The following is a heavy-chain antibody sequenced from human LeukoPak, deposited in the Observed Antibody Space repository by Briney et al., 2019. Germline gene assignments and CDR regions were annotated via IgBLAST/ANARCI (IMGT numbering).Heavy chain of an antibody. J-gene: IGHJ4*02. CDR1: GGSISSSSYY. CDR2: IYYSGST. D-gene: IGHD3-22*01. Sequence: PSETLSLTCTVSGGSISSSSYYWGWIRQPPGKGLEWIGSIYYSGSTYYNPSLKSRVTISVDTSKNQFSLKLSSVTAADTAVYYCARLVYYYGSSGHFDYRGQGTLVTVSS. V-gene: IGHV4-39*01. CDR3: ARLVYYYGSSGHFDY.